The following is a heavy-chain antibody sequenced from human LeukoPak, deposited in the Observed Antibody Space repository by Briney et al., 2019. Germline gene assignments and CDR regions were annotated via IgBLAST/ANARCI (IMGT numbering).Heavy chain of an antibody. CDR1: RFTFSSYS. CDR3: ARERYTGYDLAPFGY. D-gene: IGHD5-12*01. V-gene: IGHV3-21*04. J-gene: IGHJ4*02. Sequence: GGSLRLSCAASRFTFSSYSMNWVRQAPGKGLEWVSSITSSTSYIYYADSVRGRFTISRDNVNKTLYLQMNSLRDEDPAVYYCARERYTGYDLAPFGYWGQGALVTVSP. CDR2: ITSSTSYI.